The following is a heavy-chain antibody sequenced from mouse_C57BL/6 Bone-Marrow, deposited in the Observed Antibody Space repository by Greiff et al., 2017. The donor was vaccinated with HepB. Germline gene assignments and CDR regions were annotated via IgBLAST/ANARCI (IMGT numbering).Heavy chain of an antibody. CDR2: IYPRDGST. CDR3: ARAVLTTERLREAMDD. J-gene: IGHJ4*01. CDR1: GYTFTSYD. Sequence: QVQLQQSGPELVKPGASVKLSCKASGYTFTSYDINWVKQRPGQGLEWIGWIYPRDGSTKYNEKFKGQATLTVDPSSSTAYMALHSLTTEDSAVYFCARAVLTTERLREAMDDWGQGTSVTVSS. V-gene: IGHV1-85*01. D-gene: IGHD1-1*01.